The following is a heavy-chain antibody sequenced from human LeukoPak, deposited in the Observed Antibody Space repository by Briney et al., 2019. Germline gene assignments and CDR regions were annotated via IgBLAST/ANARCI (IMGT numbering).Heavy chain of an antibody. D-gene: IGHD4/OR15-4a*01. V-gene: IGHV1-69*05. CDR3: ASYGANYFDY. CDR1: GDTFSSHD. CDR2: IIPIFGTA. Sequence: GASVKVSCKASGDTFSSHDISWVRLAPGQGLEWMGGIIPIFGTANYARQFQGRVTITTDESTSTAYMELSSLRAEDTAVYYCASYGANYFDYWGQGTLVTVSS. J-gene: IGHJ4*02.